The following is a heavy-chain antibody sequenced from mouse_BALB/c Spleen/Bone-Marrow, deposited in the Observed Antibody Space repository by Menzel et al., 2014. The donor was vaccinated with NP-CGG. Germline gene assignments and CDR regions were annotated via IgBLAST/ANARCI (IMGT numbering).Heavy chain of an antibody. Sequence: VQLQQSGAELVRSGASVKLSCKASGHTITTHWVHWIKQRPAQGLEWVGRIDPSDNETHYNQKFKDKAMLTVDKSSNTASMTLSSLPCKVSAVYSCARGGSSPAWFTYWGKGTLVTVSA. CDR2: IDPSDNET. CDR1: GHTITTHW. D-gene: IGHD1-1*01. V-gene: IGHV1-74*04. CDR3: ARGGSSPAWFTY. J-gene: IGHJ3*01.